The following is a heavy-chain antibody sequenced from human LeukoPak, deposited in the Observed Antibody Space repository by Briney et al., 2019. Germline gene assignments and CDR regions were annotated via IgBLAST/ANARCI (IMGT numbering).Heavy chain of an antibody. Sequence: ASVKVSCKASGYSFINYYIHWVRQAPGQGLEWMGIINPSGGSTSFAQKFQGRVIMTRDMSTSTIYMELNSLRSEDTAVYYCARAWEAVPGHYGVIDYWGQGTLVTVSS. CDR2: INPSGGST. D-gene: IGHD4-17*01. CDR1: GYSFINYY. J-gene: IGHJ4*02. CDR3: ARAWEAVPGHYGVIDY. V-gene: IGHV1-46*01.